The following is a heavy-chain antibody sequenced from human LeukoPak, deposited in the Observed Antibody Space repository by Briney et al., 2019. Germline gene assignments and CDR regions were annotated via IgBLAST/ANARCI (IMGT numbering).Heavy chain of an antibody. V-gene: IGHV4-59*01. CDR3: ARALYSGYDSLDY. Sequence: SATLSLTCTVSGGSISSYYWSWIRQPPGKGLEWIGYIYYSGSTNYNPSLKSRVTISVDTSKNQFSLKLSSVTAADTAVYYCARALYSGYDSLDYWGQGTLVTVSS. CDR2: IYYSGST. D-gene: IGHD5-12*01. J-gene: IGHJ4*02. CDR1: GGSISSYY.